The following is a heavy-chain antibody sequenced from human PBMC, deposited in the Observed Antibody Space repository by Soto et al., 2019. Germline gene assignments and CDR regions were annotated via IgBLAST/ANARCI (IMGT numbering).Heavy chain of an antibody. V-gene: IGHV1-18*01. CDR2: ISAHNGNS. CDR3: ARDWYFYGSGSPNHMDV. D-gene: IGHD3-10*01. CDR1: GYTFSNYG. J-gene: IGHJ6*03. Sequence: QVQLVLSGDEMRKPGASVKVSCQASGYTFSNYGITWVRQAPGQGLEWMGWISAHNGNSKYAQSLQGRLTLTTDTSTSTAYMELRSLRSDDTAVYYCARDWYFYGSGSPNHMDVWGKGTTVSVSS.